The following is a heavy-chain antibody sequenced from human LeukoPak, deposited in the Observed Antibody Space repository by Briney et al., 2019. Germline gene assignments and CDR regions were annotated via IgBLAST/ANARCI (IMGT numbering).Heavy chain of an antibody. J-gene: IGHJ4*02. CDR2: VSGSGGGT. V-gene: IGHV3-23*01. Sequence: GGSLRLSCAASGFTFSSYAMSWVRQAPGKGLEWVSVVSGSGGGTYYADSVKGRFTISRDNSKNTLYLQMNSLRAEDTSVYYCAKDSHLESTTSQFDCWGQGTRVTVSS. CDR1: GFTFSSYA. D-gene: IGHD5/OR15-5a*01. CDR3: AKDSHLESTTSQFDC.